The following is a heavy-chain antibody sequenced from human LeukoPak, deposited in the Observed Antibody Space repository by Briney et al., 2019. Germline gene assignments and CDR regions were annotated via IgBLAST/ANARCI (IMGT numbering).Heavy chain of an antibody. CDR1: GGTFSSYA. CDR3: ARQQQLVLAGAFDI. J-gene: IGHJ3*02. Sequence: SSVKVSCKASGGTFSSYAISWVRQAPGQGLEWMGRIIPIFGIANYAQKFQGRVTITADKSTSTAYMELSSLRSEDTAVYYCARQQQLVLAGAFDIWGQGTMVTVSS. CDR2: IIPIFGIA. V-gene: IGHV1-69*04. D-gene: IGHD6-13*01.